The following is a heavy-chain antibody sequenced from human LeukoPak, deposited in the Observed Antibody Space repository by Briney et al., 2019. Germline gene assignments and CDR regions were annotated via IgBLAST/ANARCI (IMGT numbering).Heavy chain of an antibody. CDR1: GFTFSGSA. CDR2: IRSKANSYAT. CDR3: TSLDCSGGSCSSP. D-gene: IGHD2-15*01. J-gene: IGHJ4*02. V-gene: IGHV3-73*01. Sequence: GGSLRLSCAASGFTFSGSAMHWVRQASGKGLEWVGRIRSKANSYATAYAASVKGRFTISRDDSKNTAYLQMNSLKTEDTAVYYCTSLDCSGGSCSSPWGQGTLVTVSS.